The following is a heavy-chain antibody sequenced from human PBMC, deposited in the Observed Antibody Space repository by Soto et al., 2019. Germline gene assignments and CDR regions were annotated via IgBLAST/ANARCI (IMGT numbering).Heavy chain of an antibody. Sequence: QVQLVESGGGVVQPGRSLRLSCAASGFTFSSYAMHWVRQAPGKGLEWVAVISYDGSNKYYADCVKGRFTISRDNSKNTRYLQMNSMRAEDTAVYYCARVPSSSGRAHFDYWGQGTLVTVSS. D-gene: IGHD2-15*01. CDR3: ARVPSSSGRAHFDY. CDR1: GFTFSSYA. V-gene: IGHV3-30-3*01. J-gene: IGHJ4*02. CDR2: ISYDGSNK.